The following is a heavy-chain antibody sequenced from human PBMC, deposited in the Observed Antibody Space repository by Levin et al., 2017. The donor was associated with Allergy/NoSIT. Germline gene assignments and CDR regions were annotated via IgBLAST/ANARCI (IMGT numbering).Heavy chain of an antibody. Sequence: GGSLRLSCAASGFTFSSYGMHWVRQAPGKGLEWVAVISYDGSNKYYADSVKGRFTISRDNSKNTLYLQMNSLRAEDTAVYYCAKDRGSYSSSSYYYYYMDVWGKGTTVTVSS. V-gene: IGHV3-30*18. J-gene: IGHJ6*03. CDR3: AKDRGSYSSSSYYYYYMDV. CDR1: GFTFSSYG. D-gene: IGHD6-13*01. CDR2: ISYDGSNK.